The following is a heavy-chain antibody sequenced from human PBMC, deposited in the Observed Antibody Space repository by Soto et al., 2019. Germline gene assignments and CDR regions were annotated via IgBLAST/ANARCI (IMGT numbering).Heavy chain of an antibody. CDR3: AKDLSFIVGAFDY. V-gene: IGHV3-23*01. CDR1: GFTFSSHS. Sequence: GGSLRLSCAASGFTFSSHSVNWVRQAPGKGLEWVSYISGSGGSTYYADSVKGRFTISRDNSKNTLYLQMNSLRAEDTAVYYCAKDLSFIVGAFDYWGQGTLVTVSS. D-gene: IGHD1-26*01. CDR2: ISGSGGST. J-gene: IGHJ4*02.